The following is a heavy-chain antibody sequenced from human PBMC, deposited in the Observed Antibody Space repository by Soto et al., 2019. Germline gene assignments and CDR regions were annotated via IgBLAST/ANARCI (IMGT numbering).Heavy chain of an antibody. Sequence: SLILSCAASGFIINRDALSWVRQAPGKGLEWVAAINDRGDTTHYADSVKGRFTISRDTSKNTLYLQMNTLRAEDTAVYYCAKDKPGTTSFDYCGRRTLVTVAS. V-gene: IGHV3-23*01. D-gene: IGHD1-1*01. CDR2: INDRGDTT. CDR1: GFIINRDA. CDR3: AKDKPGTTSFDY. J-gene: IGHJ4*02.